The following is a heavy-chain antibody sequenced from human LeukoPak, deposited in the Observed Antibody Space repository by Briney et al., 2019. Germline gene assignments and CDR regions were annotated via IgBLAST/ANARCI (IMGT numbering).Heavy chain of an antibody. CDR2: VYYDGNT. D-gene: IGHD3-9*01. CDR1: GGSIRSNSYY. V-gene: IGHV4-39*07. Sequence: SETLSLTCTVSGGSIRSNSYYWGWIRQPPGKGLEWIGSVYYDGNTYASPSLKSRVTISEDTSKNQFSLELTSVTAEDTALYYCVTNNDVFTGYDVFDVWGQGRLVTVSS. CDR3: VTNNDVFTGYDVFDV. J-gene: IGHJ3*01.